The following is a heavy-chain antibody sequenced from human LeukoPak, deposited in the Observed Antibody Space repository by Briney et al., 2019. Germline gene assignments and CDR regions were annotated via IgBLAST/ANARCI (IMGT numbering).Heavy chain of an antibody. D-gene: IGHD3-16*01. J-gene: IGHJ4*02. Sequence: GGSLRLSCAASGFSVSSNAMSWVRRAPGKAPDWVSGMSAAGGSTYYADSVKGRFTISRDNSKNTLYLQMNSLRAEDTAVYYCAKWGTGIPFDYWGQGTLVTVS. CDR1: GFSVSSNA. V-gene: IGHV3-23*01. CDR3: AKWGTGIPFDY. CDR2: MSAAGGST.